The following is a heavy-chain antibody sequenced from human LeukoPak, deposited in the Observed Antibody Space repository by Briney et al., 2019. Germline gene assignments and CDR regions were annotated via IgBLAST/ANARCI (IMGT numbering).Heavy chain of an antibody. Sequence: PSETLSLTCTVSGGSISSSSYYWGWIRQPPGKGQEWIGSIYYSGSTYYNPSLNSRVTISVDTSKNQFSLKLSSVTAADTAVYYCTRHDYGDYALGYWGQGTLVTVSS. D-gene: IGHD4-17*01. CDR2: IYYSGST. V-gene: IGHV4-39*01. CDR3: TRHDYGDYALGY. CDR1: GGSISSSSYY. J-gene: IGHJ4*02.